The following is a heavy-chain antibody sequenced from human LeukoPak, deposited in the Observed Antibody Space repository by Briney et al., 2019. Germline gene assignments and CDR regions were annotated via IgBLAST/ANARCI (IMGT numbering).Heavy chain of an antibody. Sequence: GGSLRLSCAASGFTFSSYVMSWVRQAPGKGLEWVSAISGSGGSTYYADSVKGRFTISRDNSKNTLYLQMNSLRAEDTAVYYCAKAKGSYYSDNSGLDYWGQGTLVTVSS. CDR2: ISGSGGST. CDR1: GFTFSSYV. CDR3: AKAKGSYYSDNSGLDY. D-gene: IGHD3-22*01. J-gene: IGHJ4*02. V-gene: IGHV3-23*01.